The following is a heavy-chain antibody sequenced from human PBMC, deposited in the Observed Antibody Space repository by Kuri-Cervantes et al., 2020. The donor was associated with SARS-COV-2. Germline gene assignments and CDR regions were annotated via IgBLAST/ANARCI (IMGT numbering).Heavy chain of an antibody. CDR3: ASDHPDYYGSASYFPGNDALDI. CDR1: GDTFSSYA. V-gene: IGHV1-69*05. CDR2: IIPIFDTA. J-gene: IGHJ3*02. D-gene: IGHD3-10*01. Sequence: SVKVSCKASGDTFSSYAISWVQQAPGQGLEWMGGIIPIFDTANYAKKFQGRVTITTDYSTSTAYMELTSLRSEYTAVYYCASDHPDYYGSASYFPGNDALDIWGQGTMVTVSS.